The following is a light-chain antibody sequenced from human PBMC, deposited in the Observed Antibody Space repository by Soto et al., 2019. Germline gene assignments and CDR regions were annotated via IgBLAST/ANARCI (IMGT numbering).Light chain of an antibody. CDR1: GSNIGPNS. CDR2: NND. Sequence: QSVLTQPPSASGTPGQRVTMSCPGSGSNIGPNSVYWFQQFPGTAPKLLIYNNDQRPSGVPDRFSGSKSGTSASLDISGLRSDDEADYYCAAWDDSLSGRVFGGGTKLTVL. CDR3: AAWDDSLSGRV. J-gene: IGLJ3*02. V-gene: IGLV1-47*02.